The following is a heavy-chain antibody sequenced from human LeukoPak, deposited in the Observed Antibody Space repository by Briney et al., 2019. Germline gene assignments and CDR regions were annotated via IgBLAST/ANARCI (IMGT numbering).Heavy chain of an antibody. CDR3: TTDPYSYGSDYYYYGMDV. V-gene: IGHV3-15*01. D-gene: IGHD5-18*01. Sequence: NTGGPLRLSCAASGFTFSDYFMSWIRQAPGKGLEWVGRIKSKTDGGTTDYAAPVKGRFTISRDDSKNTLYLQMNSLKTEDTAVYYCTTDPYSYGSDYYYYGMDVWGQGTTVTVSS. CDR1: GFTFSDYF. J-gene: IGHJ6*02. CDR2: IKSKTDGGTT.